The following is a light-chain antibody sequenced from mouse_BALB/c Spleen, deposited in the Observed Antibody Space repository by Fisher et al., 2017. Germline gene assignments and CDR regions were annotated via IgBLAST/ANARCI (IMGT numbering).Light chain of an antibody. V-gene: IGKV4-57*01. CDR3: QQWSSNPLT. Sequence: IVLTQSPAIMSASPGEKVTITCSASSSVSYMHWFQQKPGTSPKLWIYSTSNLASGVPACFSGSGSGTSYSLTISRMEAEDAATYYCQQWSSNPLTFGAGTKLELK. CDR2: STS. CDR1: SSVSY. J-gene: IGKJ5*01.